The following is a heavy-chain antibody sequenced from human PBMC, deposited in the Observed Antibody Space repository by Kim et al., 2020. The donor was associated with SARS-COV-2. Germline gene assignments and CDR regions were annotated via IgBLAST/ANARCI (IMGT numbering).Heavy chain of an antibody. D-gene: IGHD6-13*01. CDR2: IYYSGST. J-gene: IGHJ6*02. CDR3: ARVEYSSSWPSYYYGMDV. CDR1: GGSISSGGYY. V-gene: IGHV4-31*03. Sequence: SETLSLTCTVSGGSISSGGYYWSWIRQHPGKGLEWIGYIYYSGSTYYNPSLKSRVTISVDTSKNQFSLKLSSVTAADTAVYYCARVEYSSSWPSYYYGMDVWGQGTTVTVSS.